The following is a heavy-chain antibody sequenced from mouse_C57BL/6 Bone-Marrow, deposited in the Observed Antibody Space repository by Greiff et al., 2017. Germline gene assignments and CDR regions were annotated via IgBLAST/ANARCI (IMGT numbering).Heavy chain of an antibody. CDR1: GFTFSDYG. J-gene: IGHJ3*01. V-gene: IGHV5-17*01. CDR3: ARASYGTDVAWFAY. Sequence: EVKLMESGGGLVKPGGSLKLSCAASGFTFSDYGMHWVRQAPEKGLEWVAYISSGSSTISYADTMKDRFTISRDNSENTLFLQMTSLRSEDAAMYYGARASYGTDVAWFAYWGQGTLVTVSA. D-gene: IGHD2-1*01. CDR2: ISSGSSTI.